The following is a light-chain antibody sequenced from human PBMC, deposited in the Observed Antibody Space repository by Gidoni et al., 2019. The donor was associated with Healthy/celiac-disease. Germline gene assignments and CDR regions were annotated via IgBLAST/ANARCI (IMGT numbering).Light chain of an antibody. Sequence: VLTQSPDSLPVSLGERATINCKSSRSVLYSSNNKNFLAWYQQKPGQPPKLLIYWASTRESGVPDRFSGRGAGTEFTLTISSLQAEDVAVYYCQQYYSSPYTFGQGTKLEIK. V-gene: IGKV4-1*01. CDR1: RSVLYSSNNKNF. J-gene: IGKJ2*01. CDR3: QQYYSSPYT. CDR2: WAS.